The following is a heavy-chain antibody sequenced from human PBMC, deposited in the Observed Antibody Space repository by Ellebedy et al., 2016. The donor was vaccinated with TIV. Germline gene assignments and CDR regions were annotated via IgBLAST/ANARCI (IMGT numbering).Heavy chain of an antibody. CDR2: ISGSGGST. Sequence: PGGSLRLSCAASGFTFSSYAMSWVRQAPGKGLEWVSAISGSGGSTYYADSVKGRFTISRDNSKNTLYLQMNSLRAEDTAVYYCAKEGGSYDFWSGYYTSPPGYWGQGTLVTVSS. V-gene: IGHV3-23*01. CDR1: GFTFSSYA. CDR3: AKEGGSYDFWSGYYTSPPGY. J-gene: IGHJ4*02. D-gene: IGHD3-3*01.